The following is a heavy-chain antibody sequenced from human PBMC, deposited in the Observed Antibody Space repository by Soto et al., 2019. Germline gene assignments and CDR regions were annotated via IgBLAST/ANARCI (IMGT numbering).Heavy chain of an antibody. CDR2: INHSGST. CDR3: ARAGSGSGSYYPLNYYYYYGMDV. V-gene: IGHV4-34*01. Sequence: SETLSLTCAVYGGSFSGYYWSWIRQPPGKGLEWIGEINHSGSTNYNPSLKSRVTISVDTSKNQFSLKLSSVTAADTAVYYCARAGSGSGSYYPLNYYYYYGMDVWGQGTTVTVSS. D-gene: IGHD3-10*01. J-gene: IGHJ6*02. CDR1: GGSFSGYY.